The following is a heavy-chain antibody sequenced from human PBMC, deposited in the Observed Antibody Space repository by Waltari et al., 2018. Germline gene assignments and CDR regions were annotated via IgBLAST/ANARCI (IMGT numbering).Heavy chain of an antibody. CDR3: AKGLGSGSSGMDY. D-gene: IGHD3-10*01. CDR1: GFTFDDYA. V-gene: IGHV3-9*01. Sequence: EVQLVESGGGLVQPGRSLRVSCEASGFTFDDYAMHWVRQAPGKGLEWVSGISWNSGSIGYADSVKGRFTISRDNAKNSLYLQMNSLRAEDTALYYCAKGLGSGSSGMDYWGQGTLVTVSS. J-gene: IGHJ4*02. CDR2: ISWNSGSI.